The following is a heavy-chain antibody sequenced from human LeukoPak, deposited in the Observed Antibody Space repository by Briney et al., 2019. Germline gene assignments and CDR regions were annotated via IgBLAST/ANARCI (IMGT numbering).Heavy chain of an antibody. CDR3: ARRRLLWFGELPSRISRGGWFDP. D-gene: IGHD3-10*01. CDR1: GVSITSYY. V-gene: IGHV4-59*12. Sequence: PSETLSLTCTVSGVSITSYYWSWIRQPPGKGLEWIGYFYYSGSTNYNPSLKSRVTISVDTSKNQFSLKLSSVTAADTAVYYCARRRLLWFGELPSRISRGGWFDPWGQGTLVTVSS. CDR2: FYYSGST. J-gene: IGHJ5*02.